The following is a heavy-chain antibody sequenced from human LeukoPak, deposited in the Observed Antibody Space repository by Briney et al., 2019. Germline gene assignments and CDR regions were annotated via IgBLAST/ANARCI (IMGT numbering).Heavy chain of an antibody. CDR1: GGSISSSSYY. J-gene: IGHJ3*02. V-gene: IGHV4-39*02. D-gene: IGHD2-21*01. CDR3: ARDSSIPEWTPDTFDI. Sequence: SETLSLTCTVSGGSISSSSYYWGWIRQPPGKGLEWIGSIYYSGSTYYNPSLKSRVTISVDTSKNQFSLKLSSVTAADTAVYYCARDSSIPEWTPDTFDIWGQGTMVTVSS. CDR2: IYYSGST.